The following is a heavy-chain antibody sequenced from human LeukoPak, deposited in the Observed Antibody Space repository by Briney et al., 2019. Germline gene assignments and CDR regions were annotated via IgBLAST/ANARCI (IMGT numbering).Heavy chain of an antibody. V-gene: IGHV3-23*01. J-gene: IGHJ6*02. Sequence: GGSLRLSCAASGFSFSTYGMSWVRQAPGKGLEWVSSVSGSGGSSYYGDSVKGRFTISRDNSKNTLYLQMNSLRVEDTAEYHCAKDHHYDSSDYGRYYYYGMDVWGQGTTVTVSS. CDR3: AKDHHYDSSDYGRYYYYGMDV. D-gene: IGHD3-22*01. CDR2: VSGSGGSS. CDR1: GFSFSTYG.